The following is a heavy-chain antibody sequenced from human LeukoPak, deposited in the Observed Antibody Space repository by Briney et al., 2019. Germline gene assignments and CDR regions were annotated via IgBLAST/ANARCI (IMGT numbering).Heavy chain of an antibody. J-gene: IGHJ5*02. D-gene: IGHD1-26*01. CDR2: IIPILGIA. CDR3: ARDLHHWWEQQPYNWFDP. V-gene: IGHV1-69*04. Sequence: SVKVSCKASGGTFSSYAISWVRQAPGQGLEWMGRIIPILGIANYAQKFQGRVTITADKSTSTAYMELSSLRSEYTAVYYCARDLHHWWEQQPYNWFDPWGQGTLVTVSS. CDR1: GGTFSSYA.